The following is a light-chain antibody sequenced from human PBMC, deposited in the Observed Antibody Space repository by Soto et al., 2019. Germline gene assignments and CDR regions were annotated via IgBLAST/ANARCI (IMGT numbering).Light chain of an antibody. V-gene: IGKV1-27*01. CDR3: QKYNSAPHT. Sequence: DIQMTQSPSSLSASVGDRVTITCRASQGISNYLAGYQQKPGKVPKLLIYAASTLQSGVPSRFSGSRSGTDFTLTISSLQPEDVATYYCQKYNSAPHTCGQGTKLEIK. CDR2: AAS. CDR1: QGISNY. J-gene: IGKJ2*01.